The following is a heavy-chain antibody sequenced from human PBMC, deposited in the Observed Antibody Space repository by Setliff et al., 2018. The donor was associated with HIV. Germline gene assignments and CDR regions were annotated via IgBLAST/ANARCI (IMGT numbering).Heavy chain of an antibody. CDR3: TTESVFLDYFFDY. J-gene: IGHJ4*02. CDR2: IRSKVDGGAA. Sequence: LRLSCVVSGFIFSDHYIDWVRQAPGKGLEWVGRIRSKVDGGAADYAAPVKGRFTISRDDSKNTLYLQMSSLKTEDTAVYYCTTESVFLDYFFDYWGQGTLVTVSS. V-gene: IGHV3-15*05. CDR1: GFIFSDHY. D-gene: IGHD3-9*01.